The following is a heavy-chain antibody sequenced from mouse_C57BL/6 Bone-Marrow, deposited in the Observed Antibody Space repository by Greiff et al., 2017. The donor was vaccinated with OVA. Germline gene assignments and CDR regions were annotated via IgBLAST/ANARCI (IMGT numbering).Heavy chain of an antibody. D-gene: IGHD2-5*01. CDR1: GYTFTDYE. CDR2: IDPETGGT. Sequence: QVQLKQSGAELVRPGASVTLSCKASGYTFTDYEMHWVKQTPVHGLEWIGAIDPETGGTAYNQKFKGKAILTADKSSSTAYTEPRSLTSEDSAVYDGTRGYSNYYAVGYWGQGASGTGAS. V-gene: IGHV1-15*01. CDR3: TRGYSNYYAVGY. J-gene: IGHJ4*01.